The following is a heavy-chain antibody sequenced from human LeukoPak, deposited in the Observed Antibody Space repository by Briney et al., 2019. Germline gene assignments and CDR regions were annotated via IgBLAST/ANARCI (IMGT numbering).Heavy chain of an antibody. D-gene: IGHD2-2*01. V-gene: IGHV1-46*01. Sequence: ASVKVSCKASGYTFTSYYMHWVRQAPGQGLEWMGIINPSGGSTSYAQKFQGRVTMTRDTSTSTVFMELSSLRSEDTAVYYCARDSVVVPAAMYSLYYYYYYMDVWGKGTTVSVSS. CDR1: GYTFTSYY. J-gene: IGHJ6*03. CDR3: ARDSVVVPAAMYSLYYYYYYMDV. CDR2: INPSGGST.